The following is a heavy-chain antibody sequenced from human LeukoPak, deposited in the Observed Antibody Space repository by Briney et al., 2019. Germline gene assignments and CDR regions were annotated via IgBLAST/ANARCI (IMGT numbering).Heavy chain of an antibody. Sequence: SETLSLTCTVSGGSISSSSYYWGWIRQPLGKGLGWIGSIYYSGSTYYNPSLKRRVTISVGTSKNHFSLKLLSVTSTRPSINYCAMAAWGYYDCSGSPFDYWGQATLVTDCS. V-gene: IGHV4-39*01. J-gene: IGHJ4*02. D-gene: IGHD3-22*01. CDR1: GGSISSSSYY. CDR2: IYYSGST. CDR3: AMAAWGYYDCSGSPFDY.